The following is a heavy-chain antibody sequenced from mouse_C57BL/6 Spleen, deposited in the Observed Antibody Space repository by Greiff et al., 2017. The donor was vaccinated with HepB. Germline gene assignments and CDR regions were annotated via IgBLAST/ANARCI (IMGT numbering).Heavy chain of an antibody. CDR2: IDPSDSYT. CDR3: ARGGIYSSMDY. J-gene: IGHJ4*01. CDR1: GYTFTSYW. Sequence: QVQLQQPGAELVMPGASVKLSCKASGYTFTSYWMHWVKQRPGQGLEWIGEIDPSDSYTNYNQKFKGKSTLTVDKSSSTAYMQLSSLTSEDSAVYYCARGGIYSSMDYWGQVTSVTVSS. V-gene: IGHV1-69*01. D-gene: IGHD2-1*01.